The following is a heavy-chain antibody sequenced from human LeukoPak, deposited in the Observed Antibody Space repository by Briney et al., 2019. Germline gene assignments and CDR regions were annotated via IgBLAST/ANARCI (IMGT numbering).Heavy chain of an antibody. V-gene: IGHV3-21*04. J-gene: IGHJ4*02. D-gene: IGHD5-24*01. CDR1: GFTFSSYS. CDR2: ISSRSSYI. Sequence: PGGSLRLSCAASGFTFSSYSMNWVRQAPGKGREWVSSISSRSSYIYYADSVKGRFTISRDNAKNSLYLQMNSLRAEDTGVYYCARDGGEMATNFFDYWGQGTLVTVSS. CDR3: ARDGGEMATNFFDY.